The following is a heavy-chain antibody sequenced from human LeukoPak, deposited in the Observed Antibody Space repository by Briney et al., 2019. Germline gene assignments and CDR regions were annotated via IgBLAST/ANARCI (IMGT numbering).Heavy chain of an antibody. V-gene: IGHV1-2*06. J-gene: IGHJ4*02. D-gene: IGHD2/OR15-2a*01. CDR3: ARYGSLYYFVDY. CDR2: INPNSGGT. CDR1: GYTFTDFY. Sequence: ASVKVSCKASGYTFTDFYMHWVRQAPGQGLEWMGRINPNSGGTNYAQNFQGRVSMTWDTSISTAYMELRRLTSDDTAVYYCARYGSLYYFVDYWGQGTLVTVSS.